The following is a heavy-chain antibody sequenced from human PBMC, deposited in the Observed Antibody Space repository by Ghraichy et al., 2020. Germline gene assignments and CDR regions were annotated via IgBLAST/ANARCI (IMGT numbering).Heavy chain of an antibody. CDR3: ARGGVTMVRGNWFDP. V-gene: IGHV4-59*01. Sequence: SETLSLTCTVSGGSISSYYWSWIRQPPGKGLEWIGYIYYSGSTNYNPSLKSRVTISVDTSKNQFSLKLSSVTAADTAVYYCARGGVTMVRGNWFDPWGQGTLVTVSS. CDR1: GGSISSYY. D-gene: IGHD3-10*01. J-gene: IGHJ5*02. CDR2: IYYSGST.